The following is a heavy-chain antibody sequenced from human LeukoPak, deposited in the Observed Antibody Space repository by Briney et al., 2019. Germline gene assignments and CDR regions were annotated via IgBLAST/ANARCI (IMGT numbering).Heavy chain of an antibody. CDR2: IYPGDSDT. J-gene: IGHJ5*02. D-gene: IGHD3-10*01. V-gene: IGHV5-51*01. CDR3: ARQGVIATTVNWFDP. Sequence: GESLKISCKGSGYSFTSYWIGWVRQMPGKGLEWMGIIYPGDSDTRYSPSFQGQVTISADKSISTAYLQWSSLKASDTAMYYCARQGVIATTVNWFDPWGQGTLVTVSS. CDR1: GYSFTSYW.